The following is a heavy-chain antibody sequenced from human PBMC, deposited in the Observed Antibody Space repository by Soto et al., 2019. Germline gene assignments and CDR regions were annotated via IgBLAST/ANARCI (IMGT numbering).Heavy chain of an antibody. Sequence: ASVKVSCKVSGYTLTELSMHWVRQAPGKGLEWMGGFDPEDGETIYAQKFQGRVTMTEDTSTDTAYMELSSLRSEDTAVYYCATRRSSGWYAYWFDPWGQATLVTVSS. D-gene: IGHD6-19*01. CDR3: ATRRSSGWYAYWFDP. CDR1: GYTLTELS. J-gene: IGHJ5*02. V-gene: IGHV1-24*01. CDR2: FDPEDGET.